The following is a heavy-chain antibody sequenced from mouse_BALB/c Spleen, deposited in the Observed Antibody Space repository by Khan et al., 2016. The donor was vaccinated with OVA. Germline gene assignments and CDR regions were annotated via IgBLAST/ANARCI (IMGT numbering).Heavy chain of an antibody. J-gene: IGHJ2*01. D-gene: IGHD1-1*01. V-gene: IGHV5-17*02. CDR1: GFTFSSYG. CDR2: ISGDSNTL. Sequence: EVELVESGGDLVQPGGSRKLSCAASGFTFSSYGLHWVRQAPEKGLEWVAYISGDSNTLYYADTVKGRFTISRDNPRNTLFLQMTSLMSEDTAMYYCATSYFSGYYFDYWGPGTTLTVSS. CDR3: ATSYFSGYYFDY.